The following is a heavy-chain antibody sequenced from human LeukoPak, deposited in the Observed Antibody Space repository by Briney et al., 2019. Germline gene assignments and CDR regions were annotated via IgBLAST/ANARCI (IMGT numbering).Heavy chain of an antibody. CDR1: GGAISSGSFY. Sequence: SQPLSLTCAVSGGAISSGSFYWSWIRRPPGKGLEWIGYISHSGSTYYDPSLKSRVTISVDTSKNQFSLKLSSVTAADTAVYYCARRAARYYFDYWGQGTLVTVSS. CDR2: ISHSGST. V-gene: IGHV4-30-2*01. CDR3: ARRAARYYFDY. D-gene: IGHD6-6*01. J-gene: IGHJ4*02.